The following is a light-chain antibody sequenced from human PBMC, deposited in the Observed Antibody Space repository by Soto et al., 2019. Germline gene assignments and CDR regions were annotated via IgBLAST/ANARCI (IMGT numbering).Light chain of an antibody. J-gene: IGKJ3*01. V-gene: IGKV1-33*01. CDR3: QQYDNVVFT. Sequence: DVQMTQSPSSLSASVGVRITITCQASQDIGKFLNWYQQKPGKAPKILIYDGANLETGVPGRFSGGGSETHFTFTIRSLQPEDIGTYYCQQYDNVVFTFGPGTKVDLK. CDR1: QDIGKF. CDR2: DGA.